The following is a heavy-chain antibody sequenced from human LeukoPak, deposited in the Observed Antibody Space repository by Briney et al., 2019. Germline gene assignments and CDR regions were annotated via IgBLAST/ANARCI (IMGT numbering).Heavy chain of an antibody. CDR2: INHSGST. CDR3: ARVIVTLSSVNYFDY. V-gene: IGHV4-34*01. D-gene: IGHD3-22*01. J-gene: IGHJ4*02. Sequence: GSLRLSCAASGFTVSSNYMSWVRQAPGKGLEWIGEINHSGSTNYNPSLKSRVTISVDTSKNQFSLKLSSVTAADTAVYYCARVIVTLSSVNYFDYWGQGTLVTVSS. CDR1: GFTVSSNY.